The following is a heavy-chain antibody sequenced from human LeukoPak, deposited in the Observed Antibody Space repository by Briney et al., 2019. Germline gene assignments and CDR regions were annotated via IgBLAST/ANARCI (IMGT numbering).Heavy chain of an antibody. V-gene: IGHV3-74*03. J-gene: IGHJ5*01. CDR3: ARAGYSSGFDS. CDR2: INSDGYSI. D-gene: IGHD6-19*01. CDR1: PFTFSGYW. Sequence: GGSLRLSCTASPFTFSGYWMHWVRQAPGKGLVWVSRINSDGYSITYADSVKGRFTISRDNAKNTLYLQMNSLIVEDTAVYSCARAGYSSGFDSWGQGTLVTVSS.